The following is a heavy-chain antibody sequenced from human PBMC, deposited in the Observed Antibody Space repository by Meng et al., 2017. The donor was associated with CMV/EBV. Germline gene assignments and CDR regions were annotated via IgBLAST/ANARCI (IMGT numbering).Heavy chain of an antibody. D-gene: IGHD3-10*01. CDR2: INHSGST. CDR3: ARKITMVRGVISRESWFDY. V-gene: IGHV4-34*01. J-gene: IGHJ4*02. Sequence: SETLSLTCAVYGGSFSGYYWSWIRQPPGKGLEWIGEINHSGSTNYNPSLKSRVTISVDTSKNQFSLNLSSVTAADTAVYYCARKITMVRGVISRESWFDYWGQGTLVTVSS. CDR1: GGSFSGYY.